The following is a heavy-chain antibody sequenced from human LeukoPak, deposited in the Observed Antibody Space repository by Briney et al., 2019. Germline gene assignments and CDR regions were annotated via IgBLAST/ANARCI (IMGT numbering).Heavy chain of an antibody. CDR3: ATVVAARSGWYYFDY. CDR2: FDPEDGET. Sequence: ASVKVSCKVSGYTLTELSMHWVRQAPGKGLEWMGGFDPEDGETIYAQKFRGRVTMTEDTSTDTAYMELSSLRSEDTAVYYCATVVAARSGWYYFDYWGQGTLVTVSS. J-gene: IGHJ4*02. D-gene: IGHD6-6*01. V-gene: IGHV1-24*01. CDR1: GYTLTELS.